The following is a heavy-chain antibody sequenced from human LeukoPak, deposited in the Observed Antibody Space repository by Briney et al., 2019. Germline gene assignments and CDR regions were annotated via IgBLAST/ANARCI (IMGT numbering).Heavy chain of an antibody. J-gene: IGHJ6*02. Sequence: GGSLRLSCSASGFTFSSYAMFWVRQAPGKGLEFVSAISSNGGSTYYADSVKGRFAISRDNSKNTLYLQMNSLRAEDTAVYYCARDANYYGSGIHYYYYGMDVWGQGTTVTVSS. V-gene: IGHV3-64*04. D-gene: IGHD3-10*01. CDR1: GFTFSSYA. CDR3: ARDANYYGSGIHYYYYGMDV. CDR2: ISSNGGST.